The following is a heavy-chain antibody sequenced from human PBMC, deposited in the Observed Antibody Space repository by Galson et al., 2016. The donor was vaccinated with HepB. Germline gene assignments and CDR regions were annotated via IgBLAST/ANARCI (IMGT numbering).Heavy chain of an antibody. J-gene: IGHJ4*02. D-gene: IGHD3-10*01. Sequence: SVKVSCKASGYSFTSHSISWVRQAPGQGLEWMGYITTYSGDTYYAPNLQSRVTMTTDTSTRTAYMELRSLRSDDTAAYYCARDRDNYGSGSDYWGQGTLVTVSS. CDR2: ITTYSGDT. CDR3: ARDRDNYGSGSDY. CDR1: GYSFTSHS. V-gene: IGHV1-18*01.